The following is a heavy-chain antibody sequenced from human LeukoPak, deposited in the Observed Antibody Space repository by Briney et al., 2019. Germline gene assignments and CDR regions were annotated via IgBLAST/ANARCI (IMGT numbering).Heavy chain of an antibody. CDR1: GGTFSSYA. V-gene: IGHV1-69*13. J-gene: IGHJ6*04. Sequence: GASVKVSCKASGGTFSSYAISWVRQAPGQGLEWMGGIIPIFGTANYPQKFQGRVTITADESTSTAYMELSSLRSEDTAVYYCARPERLSMVRGSYYYYGMDVWGKGTTVTVSS. D-gene: IGHD3-10*01. CDR3: ARPERLSMVRGSYYYYGMDV. CDR2: IIPIFGTA.